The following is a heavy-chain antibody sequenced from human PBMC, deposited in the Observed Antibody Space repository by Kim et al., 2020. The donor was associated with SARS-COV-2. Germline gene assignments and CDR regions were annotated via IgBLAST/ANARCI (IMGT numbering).Heavy chain of an antibody. CDR1: GGTFSSYA. V-gene: IGHV1-69*13. CDR2: IIPIFGTA. J-gene: IGHJ4*02. CDR3: ARDRTVGATHYFDY. D-gene: IGHD1-26*01. Sequence: SVKVSCKASGGTFSSYAISWVRQAPGQGLEWMGGIIPIFGTANYAQKFQGRVTITADESTSTAYMELSSLRSEDTAVYYCARDRTVGATHYFDYWGQGTLVTVSS.